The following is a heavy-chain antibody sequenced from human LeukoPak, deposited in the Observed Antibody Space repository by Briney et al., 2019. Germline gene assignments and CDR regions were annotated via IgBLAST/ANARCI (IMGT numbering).Heavy chain of an antibody. D-gene: IGHD3-10*01. CDR3: AKGGFGEFLYYYYYMDV. J-gene: IGHJ6*03. V-gene: IGHV3-30*04. Sequence: GGSLRLSCAASGFTFSSYAMHWVRQAPGKGLEWVAVISYDGSNKYYADSVKGRFTISRDNSKNTLYLQMNSLRAEDTAVYYCAKGGFGEFLYYYYYMDVWGKGTTVTVSS. CDR2: ISYDGSNK. CDR1: GFTFSSYA.